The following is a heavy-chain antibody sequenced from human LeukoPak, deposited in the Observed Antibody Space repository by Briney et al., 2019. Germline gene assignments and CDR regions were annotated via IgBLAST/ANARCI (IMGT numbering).Heavy chain of an antibody. CDR2: ISGSGGST. V-gene: IGHV3-23*01. D-gene: IGHD4-17*01. CDR3: AKPGDYGDYVHYFAS. J-gene: IGHJ4*02. Sequence: LSGGSLRLSCAASGFTFSSYAMSWVRQAPGKGLEWVSAISGSGGSTYYADSVKGRFTISRDNSKSTLYLQMSSLRAEDTALYYCAKPGDYGDYVHYFASWGQGTLVTVSS. CDR1: GFTFSSYA.